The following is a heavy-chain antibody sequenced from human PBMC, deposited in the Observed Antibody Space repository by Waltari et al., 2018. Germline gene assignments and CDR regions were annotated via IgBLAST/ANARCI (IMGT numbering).Heavy chain of an antibody. V-gene: IGHV3-30-3*01. CDR2: ISNDGSNK. Sequence: QVQLVESRGGVVQPGRSLRLSCAASGFTVSSSAMHWVRQAPGKGLEWVAVISNDGSNKYYADSVKGRFTISRDNSKNTLYMQMNSLRAEDTAVYYCARDRKPARLDYWGQGTLVTVSS. CDR3: ARDRKPARLDY. CDR1: GFTVSSSA. J-gene: IGHJ4*02. D-gene: IGHD6-6*01.